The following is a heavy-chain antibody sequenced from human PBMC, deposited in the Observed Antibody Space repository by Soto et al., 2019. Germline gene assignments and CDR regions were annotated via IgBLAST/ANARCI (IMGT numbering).Heavy chain of an antibody. V-gene: IGHV3-23*01. D-gene: IGHD5-12*01. CDR3: AKEGGYSGYDSLGYYYYYMDV. J-gene: IGHJ6*03. Sequence: EVQLLESGGGLVQPGGSLRLSCAASGFTFSSYAMSWVRQAPGKGLEWVSAISGSGGSTYYADSVKGRFTISRDNSKTTLYLQMNSLRAEDTAVYYCAKEGGYSGYDSLGYYYYYMDVWGKGTTVTVSS. CDR1: GFTFSSYA. CDR2: ISGSGGST.